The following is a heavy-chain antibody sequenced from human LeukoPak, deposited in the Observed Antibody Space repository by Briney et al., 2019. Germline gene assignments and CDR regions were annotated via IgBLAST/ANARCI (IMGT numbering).Heavy chain of an antibody. D-gene: IGHD4-23*01. J-gene: IGHJ4*02. CDR1: GFTLGNYA. V-gene: IGHV3-23*01. CDR2: ISGSTGHT. CDR3: AKDDSYGGNSIFDY. Sequence: GGSLRLSCAASGFTLGNYAMRWVRQAPGKGLEWVSTISGSTGHTYYADSVKGRFTISRDNGKNSLYLQMNSLRLEDTAFYYCAKDDSYGGNSIFDYWGQGTLVTVSS.